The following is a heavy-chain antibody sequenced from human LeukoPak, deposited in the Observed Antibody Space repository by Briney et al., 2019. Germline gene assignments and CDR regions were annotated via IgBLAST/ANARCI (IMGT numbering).Heavy chain of an antibody. D-gene: IGHD3-22*01. CDR2: IIPIFGTA. Sequence: SVKVSCTASGGTFSSYAISWVRQAPGQGLEWMGGIIPIFGTANYAQKFQGRVTITADESTSTAYMELSSLRSEDTAVYYCVRDGSYYDSRGYYYLYWGQGTLVTVSS. CDR3: VRDGSYYDSRGYYYLY. J-gene: IGHJ4*02. CDR1: GGTFSSYA. V-gene: IGHV1-69*13.